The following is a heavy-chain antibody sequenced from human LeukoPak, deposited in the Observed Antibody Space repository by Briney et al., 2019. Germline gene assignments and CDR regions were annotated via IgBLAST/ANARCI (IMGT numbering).Heavy chain of an antibody. Sequence: GGSLRLSCAASGFTFSGSTMDWVRQASGKGLEWVGRIRSEANSYATAYAASVKGRFTISRDSSKNTLYVQMNSLRAEDTAVYYCAKAGDDYYQRLDYWGQGTLVTVSS. CDR1: GFTFSGST. D-gene: IGHD5-24*01. CDR2: IRSEANSYAT. CDR3: AKAGDDYYQRLDY. V-gene: IGHV3-73*01. J-gene: IGHJ4*02.